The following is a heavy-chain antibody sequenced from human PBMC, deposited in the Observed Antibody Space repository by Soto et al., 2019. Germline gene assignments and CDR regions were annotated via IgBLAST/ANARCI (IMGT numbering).Heavy chain of an antibody. D-gene: IGHD1-20*01. CDR2: ISYDGSNK. CDR1: GFTFSSYA. V-gene: IGHV3-30-3*01. J-gene: IGHJ6*02. Sequence: GGSLRLSCAASGFTFSSYAMHWVRQAPGKGLEWVAVISYDGSNKYYADSVKGRFTISRDNSKNTLYLQMNSLRAEDTAFYYCAREEVSARKHYGMDVWGQGTTVTVSS. CDR3: AREEVSARKHYGMDV.